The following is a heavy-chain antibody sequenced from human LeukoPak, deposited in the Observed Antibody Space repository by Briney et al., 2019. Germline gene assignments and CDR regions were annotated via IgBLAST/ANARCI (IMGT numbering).Heavy chain of an antibody. Sequence: SETLSLTCTVSGGSISTTSYYWGWIRQPPGKGLEYIGSVYYSGTTYYNTSLKSRVTVSIDTSKNQFSLKLTSVTAADTALYYCARLHYYGSGRGYFDYWGQGALVTVSS. V-gene: IGHV4-39*01. J-gene: IGHJ4*02. CDR1: GGSISTTSYY. CDR3: ARLHYYGSGRGYFDY. CDR2: VYYSGTT. D-gene: IGHD3-10*01.